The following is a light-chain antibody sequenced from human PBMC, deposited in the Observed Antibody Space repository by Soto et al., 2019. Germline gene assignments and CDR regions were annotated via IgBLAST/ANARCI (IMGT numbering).Light chain of an antibody. CDR2: DAS. J-gene: IGKJ1*01. CDR3: QQYNSYSWT. Sequence: IQITQSPSTLSASLGYRVTITCLASQSISSWLAWYQQKPGKAPKLLIYDASSLESGVPSRFSGSGSGTEFTPTISSLQPDDFATYYCQQYNSYSWTFGQGTKVDIK. V-gene: IGKV1-5*01. CDR1: QSISSW.